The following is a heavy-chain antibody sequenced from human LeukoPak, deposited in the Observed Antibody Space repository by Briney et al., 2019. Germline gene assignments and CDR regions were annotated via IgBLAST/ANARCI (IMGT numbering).Heavy chain of an antibody. CDR2: IYYSGST. J-gene: IGHJ4*02. CDR3: ARAGSLGDTIDY. V-gene: IGHV4-39*07. Sequence: SETLSLTCTVSGGSISSSSYYWGWIRQPPGKGLEWIGSIYYSGSTYYNPSLKSRVTMSVDTSKNQFSLKLSSVTAADTAVYYCARAGSLGDTIDYWGQGTLVTVSS. D-gene: IGHD2-21*02. CDR1: GGSISSSSYY.